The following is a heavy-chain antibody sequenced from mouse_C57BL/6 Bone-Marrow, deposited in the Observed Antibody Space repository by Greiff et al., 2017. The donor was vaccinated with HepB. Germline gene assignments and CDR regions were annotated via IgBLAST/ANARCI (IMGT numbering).Heavy chain of an antibody. D-gene: IGHD1-1*01. J-gene: IGHJ3*01. CDR1: GFTFSSYG. CDR3: ARSMYYYGSRWFAY. Sequence: EVKLVESGGDLVKPGGSLKLSCAASGFTFSSYGMSWVRQTPDKRLEWVATISSGGSYTYYPDSVKGRFTITRDNAKNTLYLQMSSLKSEYTAMYYCARSMYYYGSRWFAYWGQGTLVTVSA. CDR2: ISSGGSYT. V-gene: IGHV5-6*01.